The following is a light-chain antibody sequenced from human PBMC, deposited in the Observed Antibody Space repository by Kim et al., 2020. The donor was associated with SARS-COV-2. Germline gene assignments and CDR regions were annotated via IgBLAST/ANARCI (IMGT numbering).Light chain of an antibody. CDR2: QDS. V-gene: IGLV3-1*01. J-gene: IGLJ3*02. CDR3: QAWDSSTMV. Sequence: SVSPGQTASITCSGDKLGDKYACWYQQKPGQSPVLVIYQDSKRPSGIPERFSGSTSGNTATLTISGTQAMDEADYYCQAWDSSTMVFGGGTQLTVL. CDR1: KLGDKY.